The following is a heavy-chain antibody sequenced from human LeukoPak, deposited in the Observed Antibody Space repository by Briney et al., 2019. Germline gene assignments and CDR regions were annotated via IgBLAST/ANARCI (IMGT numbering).Heavy chain of an antibody. D-gene: IGHD3-3*01. CDR1: GGXXXSXA. J-gene: IGHJ4*02. CDR3: ATGVLTWTEIDY. V-gene: IGHV1-69*04. CDR2: IIPILGIA. Sequence: SVKVSCKASGGXXXSXAXXXVRQAXXXXXXXMGRIIPILGIANYAQKFQGRVTITADKSTSTAYMELSSLRSEDTAVYYCATGVLTWTEIDYWGQGTLVTVSS.